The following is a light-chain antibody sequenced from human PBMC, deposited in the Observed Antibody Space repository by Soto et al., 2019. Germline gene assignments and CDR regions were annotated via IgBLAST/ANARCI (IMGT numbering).Light chain of an antibody. V-gene: IGKV3-15*01. CDR1: QSVSRI. CDR3: QQYDKWPPT. J-gene: IGKJ1*01. Sequence: EIVMTQSPATLSVSPGERTTLSSRASQSVSRILAWYQQKPGQAPRLLIYGASTRATGIPVRFSGSGSGTEFTLTISSLQSEDFAVYYCQQYDKWPPTFGQGTKVDI. CDR2: GAS.